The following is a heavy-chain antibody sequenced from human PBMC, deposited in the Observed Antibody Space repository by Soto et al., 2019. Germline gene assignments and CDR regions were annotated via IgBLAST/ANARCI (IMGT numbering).Heavy chain of an antibody. Sequence: SETLSLTCTVSGGSISSYYWSWIRQPPGKGLEWIGYIYYSGSTNYNPSLKSRVTISVDTSKNQFSLKLSSVTAADTAVYYCARLKQDIVVVPAAGNFDYWGQGTLVTVSS. CDR1: GGSISSYY. J-gene: IGHJ4*02. D-gene: IGHD2-2*01. CDR2: IYYSGST. V-gene: IGHV4-59*08. CDR3: ARLKQDIVVVPAAGNFDY.